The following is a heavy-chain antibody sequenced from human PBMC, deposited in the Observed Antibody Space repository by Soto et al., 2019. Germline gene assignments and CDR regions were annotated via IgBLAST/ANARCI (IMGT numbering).Heavy chain of an antibody. D-gene: IGHD3-3*01. Sequence: RASVKVSCKTSGYTFNTYGINWVRQAPGQGLELMGWISAYDGKTTYAEKFQGRVTLTTDTSTSTAYMELRSLRSDGTAIYYCARDPHEFWTSYWFDPWGQGTPVTVSS. CDR2: ISAYDGKT. CDR1: GYTFNTYG. CDR3: ARDPHEFWTSYWFDP. J-gene: IGHJ5*02. V-gene: IGHV1-18*01.